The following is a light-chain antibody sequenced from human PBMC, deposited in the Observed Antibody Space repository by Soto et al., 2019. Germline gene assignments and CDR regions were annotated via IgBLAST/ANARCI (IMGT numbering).Light chain of an antibody. CDR3: QQYGSSYT. J-gene: IGKJ2*01. V-gene: IGKV3-20*01. CDR2: GAS. CDR1: QSVSSSY. Sequence: EIVLTQSPGTLSLSPGERATLSCRASQSVSSSYLAWYQQKPGQAPRLPIYGASSRATVIPDRFSGSGSGTDFTHTISILEPEDVAVYYCQQYGSSYTFGQGTKLEIK.